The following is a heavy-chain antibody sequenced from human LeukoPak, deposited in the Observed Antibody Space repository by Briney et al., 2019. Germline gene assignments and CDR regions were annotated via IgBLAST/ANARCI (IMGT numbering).Heavy chain of an antibody. CDR1: GGSINNFY. D-gene: IGHD3-3*01. CDR2: IYTTGGT. CDR3: ARESDFGVVTPYYFDY. Sequence: SETLSLTCTVSGGSINNFYWSWIRQSAGKGLEWIGHIYTTGGTNYNPSLKSRVTMSVDTSNNQFSLKLTSVTAADTAVYFCARESDFGVVTPYYFDYWGQGILVTVSS. J-gene: IGHJ4*02. V-gene: IGHV4-4*07.